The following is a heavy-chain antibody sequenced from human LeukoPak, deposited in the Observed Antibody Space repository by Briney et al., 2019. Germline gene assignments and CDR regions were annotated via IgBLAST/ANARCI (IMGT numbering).Heavy chain of an antibody. Sequence: GGSLRLSCAASGFTFSSFEMNWVRQAPGKGLEWVSYISSSGSVIKYADSVKGRFTISRDNAKNTLYLQMNSLRAEDTAVYYCARESYDSSGYYYGGGFDYWGQGTLVAVSS. D-gene: IGHD3-22*01. CDR3: ARESYDSSGYYYGGGFDY. J-gene: IGHJ4*02. CDR1: GFTFSSFE. V-gene: IGHV3-48*03. CDR2: ISSSGSVI.